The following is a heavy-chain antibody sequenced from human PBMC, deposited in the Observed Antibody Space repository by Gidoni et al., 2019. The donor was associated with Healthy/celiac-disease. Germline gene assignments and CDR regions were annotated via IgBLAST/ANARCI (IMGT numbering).Heavy chain of an antibody. CDR1: GFTFSDYY. D-gene: IGHD2-2*01. J-gene: IGHJ6*02. Sequence: QVQLVESGGGLVKPGGSLILSCAASGFTFSDYYMSWIRQAPGKGLEWVSYIISSGSTIYYADSVKGRFTISRDNAKNSLYLQMNSLRAEDTAVYYCARELAYCSSTSCYYGMDVWGQGTTVTVSS. CDR3: ARELAYCSSTSCYYGMDV. CDR2: IISSGSTI. V-gene: IGHV3-11*01.